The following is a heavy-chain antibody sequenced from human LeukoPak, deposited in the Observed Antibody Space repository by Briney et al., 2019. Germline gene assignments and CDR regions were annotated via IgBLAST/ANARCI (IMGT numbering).Heavy chain of an antibody. Sequence: SETLSLTCTVSGGSISNYYWSWIRQPPGKGLEWIGYIYYSGSTNYNPSLKSRVTISVDTSKNQFSLKLSSVTAADTAVYYCARGQGPVLESGRKAVRIAVAGSRLDYWGQGTLVTVSS. CDR1: GGSISNYY. J-gene: IGHJ4*02. CDR3: ARGQGPVLESGRKAVRIAVAGSRLDY. V-gene: IGHV4-59*01. CDR2: IYYSGST. D-gene: IGHD6-19*01.